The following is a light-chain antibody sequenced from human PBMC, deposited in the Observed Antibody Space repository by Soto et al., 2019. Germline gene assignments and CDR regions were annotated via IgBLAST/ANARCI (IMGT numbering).Light chain of an antibody. CDR2: GAF. Sequence: EIVLTQSPATLSLSPGERATLSCRASPSVANFVAWYQQKPGQAPRLLIYGAFNRATGIPARFSGSGSGTDFTLTISRLEPEDSAVYYCQKRNIWPPVTFGHGTRLEIK. CDR1: PSVANF. J-gene: IGKJ5*01. CDR3: QKRNIWPPVT. V-gene: IGKV3-11*01.